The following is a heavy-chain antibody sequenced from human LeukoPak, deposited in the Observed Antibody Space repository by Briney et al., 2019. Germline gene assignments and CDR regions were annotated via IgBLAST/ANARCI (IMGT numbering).Heavy chain of an antibody. J-gene: IGHJ4*02. Sequence: PGRSLRLSCAASGFTFSSYAMHWVRQAPGKGLEWVAVISYDGSNKYYADSVKGRFTISRDNSKNTLYLQMNSLRAEDTAVYYCARDSVRSGSYSIRPDYWGQGTLVTVSS. CDR1: GFTFSSYA. CDR2: ISYDGSNK. CDR3: ARDSVRSGSYSIRPDY. D-gene: IGHD1-26*01. V-gene: IGHV3-30-3*01.